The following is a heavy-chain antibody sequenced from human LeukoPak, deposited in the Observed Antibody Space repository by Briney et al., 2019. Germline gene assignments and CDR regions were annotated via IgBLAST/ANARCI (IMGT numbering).Heavy chain of an antibody. CDR3: ARRITIFGVYAFDI. CDR1: GGSISSYY. CDR2: IYYSGST. V-gene: IGHV4-59*01. J-gene: IGHJ3*02. Sequence: TSETLSLTCTVSGGSISSYYWSWIRQPPGKGLEWIGYIYYSGSTNYNPSLKSRVTISVDTSKNQFSLKLSSVTAADTAVYYCARRITIFGVYAFDIWGQGTMVTVSS. D-gene: IGHD3-3*01.